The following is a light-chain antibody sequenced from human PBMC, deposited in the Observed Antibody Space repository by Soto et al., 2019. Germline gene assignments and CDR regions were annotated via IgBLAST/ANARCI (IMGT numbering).Light chain of an antibody. CDR3: QHHDSYSQT. CDR1: QSIRYY. J-gene: IGKJ1*01. Sequence: DIQLTQSPPTLSASVGDRVTITCRASQSIRYYLAWYQQMPGKAPKLLIYGASSLQSGVPSRFSGSGSGKEFTLTISSLQTDDFATYFCQHHDSYSQTFGQGTKVEIK. V-gene: IGKV1-5*01. CDR2: GAS.